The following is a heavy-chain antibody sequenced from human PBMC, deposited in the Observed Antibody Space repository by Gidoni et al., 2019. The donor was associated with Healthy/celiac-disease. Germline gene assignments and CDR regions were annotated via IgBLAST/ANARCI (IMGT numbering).Heavy chain of an antibody. D-gene: IGHD3-10*01. Sequence: QVQLQESGPGLVKPSGTLSLTCAVSGGSISSSNWWSWVRQPPGKGLEWIGEIYHSGSTNYNPSLKSRVTISVDKSKNQFSLKLSSVTAADTAVYYCVRALYYGSGSKQLDYWGQGTLVTVSS. V-gene: IGHV4-4*02. CDR2: IYHSGST. CDR3: VRALYYGSGSKQLDY. J-gene: IGHJ4*02. CDR1: GGSISSSNW.